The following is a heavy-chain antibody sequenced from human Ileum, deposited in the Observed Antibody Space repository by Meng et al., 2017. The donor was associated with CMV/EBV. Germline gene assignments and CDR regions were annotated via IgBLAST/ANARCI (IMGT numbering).Heavy chain of an antibody. J-gene: IGHJ4*02. Sequence: QVQLQQLGAGLLKPSETLSLTCTVYGGSFSDYSWTWIPQPPGKGLEWIAELHPSGIANYNPSLQSRVTISADMSNNQFSLKLTSVTAADTAVYYCSRGLDNHKIGVHWGPGTLVTVSS. CDR2: LHPSGIA. CDR3: SRGLDNHKIGVH. CDR1: GGSFSDYS. V-gene: IGHV4-34*02. D-gene: IGHD2-2*03.